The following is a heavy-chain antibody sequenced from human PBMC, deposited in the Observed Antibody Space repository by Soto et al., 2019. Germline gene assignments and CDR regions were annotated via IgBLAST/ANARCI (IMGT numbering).Heavy chain of an antibody. D-gene: IGHD2-2*02. Sequence: SETLSLTCTVSGGSIDNYYWSWIRQPPGKGLEWNGYIYYIGSTNYNPSLKSRVTISVDRFKNQFSLNLTSVTASDTAVYYCARDPHPDTREAFDPWGQGTLVTVSS. V-gene: IGHV4-59*01. CDR1: GGSIDNYY. CDR2: IYYIGST. CDR3: ARDPHPDTREAFDP. J-gene: IGHJ5*02.